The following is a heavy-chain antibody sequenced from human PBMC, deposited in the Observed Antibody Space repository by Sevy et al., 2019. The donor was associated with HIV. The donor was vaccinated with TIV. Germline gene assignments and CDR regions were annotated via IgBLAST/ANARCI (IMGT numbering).Heavy chain of an antibody. CDR3: ATTKDYYESSGCPFDY. CDR1: GCTLSQLS. V-gene: IGHV1-24*01. Sequence: ASVKVSCKVSGCTLSQLSMHWVRQAPGKGLEWMGSFDPEDGETLYAQKLQGRVTMTEDTSIDTAYMELNSLRSEDTAVYYCATTKDYYESSGCPFDYWGHGTLVTVSS. CDR2: FDPEDGET. D-gene: IGHD3-22*01. J-gene: IGHJ4*01.